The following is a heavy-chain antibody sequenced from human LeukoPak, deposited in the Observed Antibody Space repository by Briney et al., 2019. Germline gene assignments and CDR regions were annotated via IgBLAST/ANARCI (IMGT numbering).Heavy chain of an antibody. CDR1: GGSISSSSYY. J-gene: IGHJ4*02. D-gene: IGHD6-13*01. V-gene: IGHV4-39*01. Sequence: SETLSLTCTVSGGSISSSSYYWGWIRQPPGKGLEWIGSIYYSGSTYYSPSLKSRVTISVDTSKNQFSLKLSSVTAADTAVYYCARPYSSWYYYFDYWGQGTLVTVSS. CDR2: IYYSGST. CDR3: ARPYSSWYYYFDY.